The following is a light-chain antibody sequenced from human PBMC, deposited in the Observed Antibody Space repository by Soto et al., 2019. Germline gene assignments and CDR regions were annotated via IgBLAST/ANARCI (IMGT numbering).Light chain of an antibody. CDR1: VMISTY. Sequence: EIVLTQSPVTLSLSPGQRATLSCRASVMISTYVAWYQQKPGQAPRLLIYDASNRATGVPARFSGSGSGTDFTLTISALEPEDFAVYYCQERSHWTFGRGTKVEI. CDR2: DAS. CDR3: QERSHWT. V-gene: IGKV3-11*01. J-gene: IGKJ1*01.